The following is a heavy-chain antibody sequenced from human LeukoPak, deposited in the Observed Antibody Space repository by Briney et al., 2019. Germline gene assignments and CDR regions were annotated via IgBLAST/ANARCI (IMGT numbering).Heavy chain of an antibody. D-gene: IGHD5-18*01. J-gene: IGHJ5*02. CDR1: GGSFSGYY. CDR3: ARARGVGGYSYGLPYNWFDP. CDR2: INHSGST. V-gene: IGHV4-34*01. Sequence: SETLSLTCAVYGGSFSGYYWSWIRQPPGKGLEWIGEINHSGSTNYNPSLKSRVTISVDTCKNQFSLKLSSVTAADTAVYYCARARGVGGYSYGLPYNWFDPWGQGTLVTVSS.